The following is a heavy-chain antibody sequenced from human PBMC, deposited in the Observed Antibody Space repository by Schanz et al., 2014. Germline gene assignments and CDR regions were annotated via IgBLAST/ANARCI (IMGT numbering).Heavy chain of an antibody. CDR1: GFTFSSYS. D-gene: IGHD3-3*01. V-gene: IGHV3-7*01. CDR2: IKEDGSVK. Sequence: EVQLLESGGGLVQPGGSLRLSCTASGFTFSSYSMNWVRQAPGKGLEWVANIKEDGSVKDYVDSVKGRFTISRDNAKNSLYLQMTSLRAEDTAVYYCVRDSFFAFDYWGQGTLVTVSS. CDR3: VRDSFFAFDY. J-gene: IGHJ4*02.